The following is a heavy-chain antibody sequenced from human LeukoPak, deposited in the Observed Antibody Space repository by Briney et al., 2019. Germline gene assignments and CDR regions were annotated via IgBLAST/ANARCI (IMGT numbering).Heavy chain of an antibody. Sequence: GSLTLPCTASGFTFGDYAMSWFRRAPGKGLEWVGFIRSKAYGGTTEYAASVKGRFTISRDDSKSIAYLQMNSLKTEDTAVYYCTRDNSIPWYYVDSWGQGTLVTVSS. J-gene: IGHJ4*02. CDR1: GFTFGDYA. V-gene: IGHV3-49*03. D-gene: IGHD4-23*01. CDR3: TRDNSIPWYYVDS. CDR2: IRSKAYGGTT.